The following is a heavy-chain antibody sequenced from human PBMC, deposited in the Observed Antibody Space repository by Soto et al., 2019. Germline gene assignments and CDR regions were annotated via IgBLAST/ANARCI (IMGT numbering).Heavy chain of an antibody. CDR1: GYSISSGYY. CDR2: IYHSGST. Sequence: SETLSLTCAVSGYSISSGYYWGWIRQPPGKGLEWIGSIYHSGSTYYNPSLKSRVTISVDTSKTPVSLNRSAVTAADTAVYYCARDLSYGDSGGAYYYYGMDVWGQGTTVTVSS. V-gene: IGHV4-38-2*02. J-gene: IGHJ6*02. D-gene: IGHD4-17*01. CDR3: ARDLSYGDSGGAYYYYGMDV.